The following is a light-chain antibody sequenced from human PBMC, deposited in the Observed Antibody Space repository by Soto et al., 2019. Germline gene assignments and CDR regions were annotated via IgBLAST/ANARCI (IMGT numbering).Light chain of an antibody. Sequence: DIQLTQSPSSLSASVGDGITITCRASQSIGRYLNWYQQKPGRAPNLLIYAASTLPSGVPSRFSGARSGTDFTLTISTLQPGDFATYYCQQSYSAPLTFGGGTKVEIK. J-gene: IGKJ4*01. CDR1: QSIGRY. CDR3: QQSYSAPLT. CDR2: AAS. V-gene: IGKV1-39*01.